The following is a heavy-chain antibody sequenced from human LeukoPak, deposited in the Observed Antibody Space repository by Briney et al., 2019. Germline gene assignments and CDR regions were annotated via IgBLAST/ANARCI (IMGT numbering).Heavy chain of an antibody. D-gene: IGHD2-2*01. J-gene: IGHJ3*02. Sequence: PGGSLRLSCAASEFTFSTYWMHWVRHAPGKGLVWVSRINTDGTSTFYADSVKGRFTISRDNAKNTLYLQMNSLRAEDTAVYFCTRVGYCATTSCRTAFDIWGQGTTVTVS. CDR3: TRVGYCATTSCRTAFDI. CDR2: INTDGTST. CDR1: EFTFSTYW. V-gene: IGHV3-74*01.